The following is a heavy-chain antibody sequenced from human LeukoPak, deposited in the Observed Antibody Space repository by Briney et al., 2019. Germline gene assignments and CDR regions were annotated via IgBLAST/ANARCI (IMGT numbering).Heavy chain of an antibody. Sequence: GGSLRLSCAASGFTVGNNYMSWVRQALGKGLEWVSVIYSGGSTYYADSVKGRFTISRDTSKNTLSLQMNSLRAEDTAVYYCASLSLGHYWGQGTLVTVSS. D-gene: IGHD6-6*01. CDR3: ASLSLGHY. J-gene: IGHJ4*02. V-gene: IGHV3-53*01. CDR2: IYSGGST. CDR1: GFTVGNNY.